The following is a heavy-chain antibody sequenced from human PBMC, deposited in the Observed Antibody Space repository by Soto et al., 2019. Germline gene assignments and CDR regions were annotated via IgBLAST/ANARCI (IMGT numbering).Heavy chain of an antibody. CDR1: GGSFSGYY. V-gene: IGHV4-34*01. J-gene: IGHJ4*02. CDR3: ATRIQLWLRVYYDSSGYYNFDY. Sequence: PSETLSLTCAVYGGSFSGYYWSWIRQPPGKGLEWIGEINHSGSTNYNPSLKSRVTISVDTSKNQFSLKLSSVTAADTAVYYCATRIQLWLRVYYDSSGYYNFDYWGQGTLVTVSS. CDR2: INHSGST. D-gene: IGHD3-22*01.